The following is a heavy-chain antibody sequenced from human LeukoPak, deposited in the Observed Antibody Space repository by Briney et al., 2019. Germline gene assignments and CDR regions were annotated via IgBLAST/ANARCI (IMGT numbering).Heavy chain of an antibody. D-gene: IGHD3-22*01. CDR3: ARGRGYYDSSGYGAFDI. J-gene: IGHJ3*02. Sequence: SVKVSCKASGFTFTSSAMQWVRQARGQRLEWIGWIVVGSGNTNYAQKFQGRVTITADKSTSTAYMELSSLRSEDTAVYYCARGRGYYDSSGYGAFDIWGQGTMVTVSS. V-gene: IGHV1-58*02. CDR2: IVVGSGNT. CDR1: GFTFTSSA.